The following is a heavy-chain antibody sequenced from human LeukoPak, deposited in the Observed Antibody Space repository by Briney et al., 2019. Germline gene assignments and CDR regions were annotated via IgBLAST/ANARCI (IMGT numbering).Heavy chain of an antibody. CDR2: IKQDGSEK. Sequence: GGSLRLSCAASGFTFSSYWMSWVRQAPGKGLEWVANIKQDGSEKYYVDSVKGRFTISRDNSKNTLYLQMNSLRAEDTAVYYCANARGAIFGPSDYWGQGTLVTVSS. V-gene: IGHV3-7*01. D-gene: IGHD3-3*01. CDR1: GFTFSSYW. CDR3: ANARGAIFGPSDY. J-gene: IGHJ4*02.